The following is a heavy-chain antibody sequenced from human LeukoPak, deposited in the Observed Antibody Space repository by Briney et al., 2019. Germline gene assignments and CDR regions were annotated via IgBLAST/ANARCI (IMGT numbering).Heavy chain of an antibody. CDR2: ISSSSSYI. D-gene: IGHD5-18*01. CDR3: ARDSRGYSYGYDNYFDY. Sequence: GGSLRLSCAASGFTFSSYSMNWVRQAPGKGLEWVSSISSSSSYIYYADSVKGRFTISRDNAENSLYLQMNSLRAEDTAVYYCARDSRGYSYGYDNYFDYWGQGTLVTVSS. J-gene: IGHJ4*02. CDR1: GFTFSSYS. V-gene: IGHV3-21*01.